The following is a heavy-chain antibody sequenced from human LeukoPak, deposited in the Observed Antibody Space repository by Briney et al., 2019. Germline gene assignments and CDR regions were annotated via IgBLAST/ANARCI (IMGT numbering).Heavy chain of an antibody. Sequence: PSETLPLTCTVSGGSISSGSYYWSWIRQPAGKGLEWIGRIYTSGSTNYNPSLKSRVTISVDTSKNQFSLKLSSVTAADTAVYYCARATTNWNPAGDYWGQGTLVTVSS. CDR3: ARATTNWNPAGDY. V-gene: IGHV4-61*02. J-gene: IGHJ4*02. D-gene: IGHD1-20*01. CDR2: IYTSGST. CDR1: GGSISSGSYY.